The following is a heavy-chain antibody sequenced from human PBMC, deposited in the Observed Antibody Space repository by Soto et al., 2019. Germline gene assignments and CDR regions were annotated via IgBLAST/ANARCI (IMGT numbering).Heavy chain of an antibody. D-gene: IGHD6-6*01. CDR1: GYTFTSYG. CDR2: ISAYNGNT. J-gene: IGHJ6*03. V-gene: IGHV1-18*01. Sequence: QVQLVQSGAEVKKPGASVKVSCKASGYTFTSYGISWVRQAPGQGLEWMGWISAYNGNTNYAQKLQGRVTMTTDTSTSTAYMELSSLTSHDTAEYYCARDKYGAARHRGYYYYYMDVCVNGTTVTVSS. CDR3: ARDKYGAARHRGYYYYYMDV.